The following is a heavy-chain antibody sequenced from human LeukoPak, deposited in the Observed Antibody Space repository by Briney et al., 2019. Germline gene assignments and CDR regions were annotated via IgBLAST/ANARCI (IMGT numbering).Heavy chain of an antibody. J-gene: IGHJ6*02. CDR1: GFTFSSYS. CDR3: ARTESPGGTAYYYYGVDV. CDR2: ISSGGTSI. Sequence: GGSLRLSCAASGFTFSSYSMNWVRQAPGKGLEWVSYISSGGTSIYCADSVKGRFTISRDNAENSLYLQMNSLRAEDTAMYFCARTESPGGTAYYYYGVDVWGQGTTVTVSS. V-gene: IGHV3-48*04. D-gene: IGHD6-13*01.